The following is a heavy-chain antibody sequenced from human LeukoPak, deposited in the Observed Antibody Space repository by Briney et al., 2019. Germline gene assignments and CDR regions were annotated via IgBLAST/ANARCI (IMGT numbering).Heavy chain of an antibody. CDR3: ARRVGSSPDYYYGMDV. D-gene: IGHD6-6*01. CDR2: IIPIFGTA. V-gene: IGHV1-69*06. J-gene: IGHJ6*02. CDR1: GGTFSSYA. Sequence: GASVKVSCKASGGTFSSYAISWVRQAPGQGLEWMGGIIPIFGTANYAQKFQGRVTITADKSTSTAYMELSSLRSEDTAVYYCARRVGSSPDYYYGMDVWGQGTMVTVSS.